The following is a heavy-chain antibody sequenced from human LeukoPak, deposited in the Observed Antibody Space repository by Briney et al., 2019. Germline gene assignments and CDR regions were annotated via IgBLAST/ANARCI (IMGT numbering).Heavy chain of an antibody. V-gene: IGHV4-39*07. D-gene: IGHD6-19*01. CDR3: ARGTLYSGWSYFLDS. Sequence: SETLSLTCNVSGGPISLSYYYWGWTRQPPGKGLEWIGSVYYSGTTSYNPSLKSRVTISIDTSKNYFSMRLRSVTAADTAVYYCARGTLYSGWSYFLDSWGQGTLVAVSP. CDR2: VYYSGTT. J-gene: IGHJ4*02. CDR1: GGPISLSYYY.